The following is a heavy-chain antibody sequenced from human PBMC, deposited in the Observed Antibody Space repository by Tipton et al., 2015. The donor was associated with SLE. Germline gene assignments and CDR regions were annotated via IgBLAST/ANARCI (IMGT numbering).Heavy chain of an antibody. J-gene: IGHJ5*02. CDR2: IYYTGAT. D-gene: IGHD6-13*01. V-gene: IGHV4-59*12. Sequence: TLPLTCTVSGGSISGDHWTWIRQPPGKGLEWIGYIYYTGATNYNPSLRSRVTISLDRSKNQFSLKLSSVTAADTAVYYCARESAAAGTRWFDPWGQGTLVTVSS. CDR1: GGSISGDH. CDR3: ARESAAAGTRWFDP.